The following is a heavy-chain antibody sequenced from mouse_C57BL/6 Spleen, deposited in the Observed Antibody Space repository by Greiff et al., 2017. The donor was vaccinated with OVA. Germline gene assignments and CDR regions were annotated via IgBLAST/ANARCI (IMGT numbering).Heavy chain of an antibody. V-gene: IGHV8-8*01. CDR3: ARIASRGNYEGAGFAY. CDR2: IWWDDDK. Sequence: QVTLKVSGPGILQPSQTLSLTCSFSGFSLSTFGMGVGWIRQPSGKGLEWLAHIWWDDDKYYNPALKSRLTISKDTSKNQVFLKIANVDTADTATYYCARIASRGNYEGAGFAYWGQGTLVTVSA. CDR1: GFSLSTFGMG. J-gene: IGHJ3*01. D-gene: IGHD2-4*01.